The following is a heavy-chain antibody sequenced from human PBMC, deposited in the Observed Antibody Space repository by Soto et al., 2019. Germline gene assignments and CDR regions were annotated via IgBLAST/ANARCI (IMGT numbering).Heavy chain of an antibody. V-gene: IGHV3-21*06. J-gene: IGHJ4*02. D-gene: IGHD4-17*01. CDR1: GFTFSSYT. Sequence: EVQVVESGGGLVKPGGSLRLSCAASGFTFSSYTMNWVRQAPGKGLEWVSSISSGSNYIYYGDSVKGRITIARENAKNLLYLQMNSLSAEGTGVDDCARGYGPPDDWGQGTLVTVSS. CDR3: ARGYGPPDD. CDR2: ISSGSNYI.